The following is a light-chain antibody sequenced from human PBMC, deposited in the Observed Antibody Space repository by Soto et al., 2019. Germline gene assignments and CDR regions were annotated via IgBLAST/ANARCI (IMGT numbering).Light chain of an antibody. V-gene: IGKV1-5*03. CDR1: QSISNW. CDR2: KTS. Sequence: DIQMTQSPSTQSASVGDRVTITCRASQSISNWLAWYQQKPGKAPKLLISKTSTLESGVPSRFSGSGSGTEFTLTISSLQPDDFATYYCQQSRTFGQGTKVEIK. CDR3: QQSRT. J-gene: IGKJ1*01.